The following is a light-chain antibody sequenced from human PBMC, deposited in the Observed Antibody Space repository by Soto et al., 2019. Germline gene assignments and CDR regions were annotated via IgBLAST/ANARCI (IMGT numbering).Light chain of an antibody. Sequence: QSALTQPRSVSGSPGQSVTISCTGTSSDVGGYNYVSWYQQHPGKAPKLMIFDVSKRPSGVPDRFSGSKSGNTASVTISGLQAEDEADYYCCSYAGTYTVFGGGTKVTVL. V-gene: IGLV2-11*01. CDR2: DVS. CDR1: SSDVGGYNY. J-gene: IGLJ3*02. CDR3: CSYAGTYTV.